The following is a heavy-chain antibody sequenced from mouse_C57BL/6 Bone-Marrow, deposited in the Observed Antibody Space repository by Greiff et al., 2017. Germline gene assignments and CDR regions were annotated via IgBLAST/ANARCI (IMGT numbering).Heavy chain of an antibody. Sequence: QVQLQQPGAELVMPGASVKLSCQASGYTFTRYWMHWVKQKPGPGLELVGEIDPSDSYTNYNQKFKGKSTLTVDKSSSTAYMQLSSLTSEDSAVYYCAKEVYYGSSYDWYFDVWGTGTTVTVSS. J-gene: IGHJ1*03. CDR1: GYTFTRYW. CDR2: IDPSDSYT. CDR3: AKEVYYGSSYDWYFDV. V-gene: IGHV1-69*01. D-gene: IGHD1-1*01.